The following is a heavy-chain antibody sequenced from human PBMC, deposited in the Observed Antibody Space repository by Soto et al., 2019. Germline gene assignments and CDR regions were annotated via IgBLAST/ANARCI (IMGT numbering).Heavy chain of an antibody. J-gene: IGHJ4*02. CDR2: IYYSGST. CDR1: GGSISSSSYY. CDR3: ATLCYSSGSLSVDY. Sequence: QLQLQESGPGLVKPSETLSLTCTVSGGSISSSSYYWGWIRQPPGKGLEWIGSIYYSGSTYYNPSLQSRVTISVDTSKNQFPLKLSSVTAADTDVYYCATLCYSSGSLSVDYWGQGTLVTVSS. V-gene: IGHV4-39*01. D-gene: IGHD6-19*01.